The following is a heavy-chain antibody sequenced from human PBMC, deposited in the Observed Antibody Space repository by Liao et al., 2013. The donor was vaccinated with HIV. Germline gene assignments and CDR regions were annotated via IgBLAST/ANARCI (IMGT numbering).Heavy chain of an antibody. CDR2: IYASGST. Sequence: QVQLQESGPGLVKPSQTLSLTCRVSGGSIGSSDYYWSWIRQPAGKALEWLGRIYASGSTHYSPSLRSRITLSTDPSNNEFSLSLTSVTAADAAVYYCARDRFSYYGADAFDIVGPKGQWSPSLQ. J-gene: IGHJ3*02. CDR3: ARDRFSYYGADAFDI. D-gene: IGHD4/OR15-4a*01. CDR1: GGSIGSSDYY. V-gene: IGHV4-61*02.